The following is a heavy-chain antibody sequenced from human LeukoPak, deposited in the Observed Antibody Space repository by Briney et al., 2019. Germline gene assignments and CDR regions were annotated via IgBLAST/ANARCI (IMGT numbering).Heavy chain of an antibody. V-gene: IGHV3-30*02. CDR2: IRYDGSNK. Sequence: GGSLRLSCAASGFTFSSYGMHWVRQAPGKGLEWVAFIRYDGSNKYYADSVKGRFTISGDNSKNTLYLQMNSLRAEDTAVYYCAKDLWGVRAYYMDVWGKGTTVTVSS. D-gene: IGHD3-10*01. CDR3: AKDLWGVRAYYMDV. J-gene: IGHJ6*03. CDR1: GFTFSSYG.